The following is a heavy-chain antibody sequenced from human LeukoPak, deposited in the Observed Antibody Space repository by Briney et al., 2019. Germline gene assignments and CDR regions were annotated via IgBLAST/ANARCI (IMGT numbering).Heavy chain of an antibody. D-gene: IGHD3-10*01. CDR3: ARHAGSGSYYSRAIDY. CDR1: GYSFTTYW. CDR2: IYPGDSDT. Sequence: GESLKISCEASGYSFTTYWIGWVRQMPGKGLGWMGIIYPGDSDTRYSPSFQGQVTISADKSISTAYLQWSSLKASDTAMYYCARHAGSGSYYSRAIDYWGQGTLVTVSS. V-gene: IGHV5-51*01. J-gene: IGHJ4*02.